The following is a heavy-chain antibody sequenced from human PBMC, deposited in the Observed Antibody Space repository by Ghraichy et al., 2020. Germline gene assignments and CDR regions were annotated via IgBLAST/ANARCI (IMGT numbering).Heavy chain of an antibody. V-gene: IGHV4-34*01. CDR3: ARGLVAAGWFDP. CDR2: INYSGST. CDR1: GGSFSSYY. J-gene: IGHJ5*02. D-gene: IGHD6-13*01. Sequence: SETLSLTCAVYGGSFSSYYWSWIRQPPGKGLEWIGEINYSGSTNYNPSLKSRVTISVDTSKNQFSLKLSSVTAADTAVYYCARGLVAAGWFDPWGQGTLVTVSS.